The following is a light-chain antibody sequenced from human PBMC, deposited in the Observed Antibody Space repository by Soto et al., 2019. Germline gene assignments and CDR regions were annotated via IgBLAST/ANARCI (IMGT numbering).Light chain of an antibody. Sequence: IVLTQSPGTLSLSPGERTTLSCRASHSISRYLAWYQQKPGQGPRLLIYGASSRATGTPDRFSGSGSGTDFTLTINRLEPEDFALYYCQQYGSSPPTFGQGTKVEIK. CDR3: QQYGSSPPT. J-gene: IGKJ1*01. CDR1: HSISRY. V-gene: IGKV3-20*01. CDR2: GAS.